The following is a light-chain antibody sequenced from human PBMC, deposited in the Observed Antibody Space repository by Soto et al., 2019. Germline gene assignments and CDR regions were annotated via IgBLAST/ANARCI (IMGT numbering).Light chain of an antibody. CDR3: QQYNSHSRT. V-gene: IGKV1-5*01. CDR2: DAS. Sequence: DIQMTQSPSTLSASVGDRVTITCRASQTFSGTLALYQQKPGKAPRLLIYDASNLQSGVPSRFSGSRSGTEFTLTLSSLQPDDFATYYCQQYNSHSRTFGQGTKVDIK. J-gene: IGKJ1*01. CDR1: QTFSGT.